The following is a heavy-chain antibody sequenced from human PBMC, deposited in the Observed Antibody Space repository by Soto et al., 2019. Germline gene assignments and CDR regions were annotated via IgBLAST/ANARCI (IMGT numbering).Heavy chain of an antibody. V-gene: IGHV3-21*01. CDR2: ISSSSSYI. D-gene: IGHD6-6*01. Sequence: ESGGGLVKPGGSLRLSCAASGFTFSSYSMNWVRQAPGKGLEWVSSISSSSSYIYYADSVKGRFTISRDNAKNSLYLQMNSLRAADTAVYYCARIQLAYDAFDIWGQGTMVTVSS. CDR1: GFTFSSYS. J-gene: IGHJ3*02. CDR3: ARIQLAYDAFDI.